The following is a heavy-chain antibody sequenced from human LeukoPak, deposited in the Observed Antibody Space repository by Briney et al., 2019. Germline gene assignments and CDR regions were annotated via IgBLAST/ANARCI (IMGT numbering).Heavy chain of an antibody. CDR2: LYSGGTT. CDR1: GFIVSSNF. CDR3: ARGKSRAAAVLDY. Sequence: GGSLRLSCAASGFIVSSNFMYWVRQVPGKGLEWVSVLYSGGTTYYADSVKGRFTISRDNSKNTLYLQMNSLRAEDTAVYYCARGKSRAAAVLDYWGQGTLVTVSS. D-gene: IGHD6-13*01. V-gene: IGHV3-53*01. J-gene: IGHJ4*02.